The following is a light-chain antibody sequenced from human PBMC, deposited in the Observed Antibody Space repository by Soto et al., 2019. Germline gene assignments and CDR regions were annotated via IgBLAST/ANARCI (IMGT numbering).Light chain of an antibody. CDR2: DVS. Sequence: QSVLTQPPSASGSPGQSITISCTGTSSDVGGYNYVSWYQQHPGKAPKLMIYDVSNRPSGVSNRFSGSKSGNTASLTISGLQAEDEADYYCSSYTSSSTLLFGTGTKVTVL. CDR1: SSDVGGYNY. CDR3: SSYTSSSTLL. J-gene: IGLJ1*01. V-gene: IGLV2-14*01.